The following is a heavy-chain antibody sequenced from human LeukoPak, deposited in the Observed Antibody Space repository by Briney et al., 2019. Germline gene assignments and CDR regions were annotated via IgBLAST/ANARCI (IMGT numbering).Heavy chain of an antibody. J-gene: IGHJ4*02. V-gene: IGHV3-23*01. CDR2: ISGSGGST. Sequence: PGGSLRLSCAASGFTFSDYYMSWIRQAPGKGLEWVSAISGSGGSTYYADSVKGRFTISRDNSKNTLYLQMNSLRAEDTAVYYCAKDGMEGYYFDYWGQGTLVTVSS. D-gene: IGHD1-1*01. CDR3: AKDGMEGYYFDY. CDR1: GFTFSDYY.